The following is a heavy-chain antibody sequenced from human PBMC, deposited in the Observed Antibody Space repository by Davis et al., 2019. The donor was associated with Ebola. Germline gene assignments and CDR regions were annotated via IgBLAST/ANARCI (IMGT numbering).Heavy chain of an antibody. CDR3: ATHYYDSSGYYYFDN. D-gene: IGHD3-22*01. V-gene: IGHV4-59*01. J-gene: IGHJ4*02. Sequence: MPLETLSLTCTVSGGSIRSYYWSWIRQPPGKGLEWIGYIYYSGSTNYNPSLKSRVTISVDTSKNQFSLKLSSVTAADTAVYYCATHYYDSSGYYYFDNWGQGTLVTVSS. CDR1: GGSIRSYY. CDR2: IYYSGST.